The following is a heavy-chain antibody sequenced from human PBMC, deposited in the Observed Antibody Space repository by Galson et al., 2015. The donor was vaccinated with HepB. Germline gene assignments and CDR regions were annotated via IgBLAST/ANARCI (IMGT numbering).Heavy chain of an antibody. J-gene: IGHJ6*02. CDR2: ISGSGGST. D-gene: IGHD3-10*01. V-gene: IGHV3-23*01. CDR1: GFTFSSYA. Sequence: SLRLSCAASGFTFSSYAMSWVRQAPGKGLEWVSAISGSGGSTYYADSVKGRFTISRDNSKNTLYLQMNSLRAEDTAVYYCAKSAQTMVRGSGYYYGMDVWGQGTTVTVSS. CDR3: AKSAQTMVRGSGYYYGMDV.